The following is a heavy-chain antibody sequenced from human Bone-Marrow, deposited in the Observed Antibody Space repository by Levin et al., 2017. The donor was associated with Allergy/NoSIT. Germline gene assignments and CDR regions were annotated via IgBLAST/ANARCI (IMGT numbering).Heavy chain of an antibody. J-gene: IGHJ4*02. CDR2: IYYSGST. V-gene: IGHV4-59*01. CDR1: GGSISSYY. D-gene: IGHD3-3*01. CDR3: ARGAHHDFWRVDY. Sequence: SETLSLTCTVSGGSISSYYWNWIRQPPGKGLEWIGYIYYSGSTNYNPSLKSRVTISVDTSKNQFSLKVSSVTAADTAVYYCARGAHHDFWRVDYWGQGTLVTVSS.